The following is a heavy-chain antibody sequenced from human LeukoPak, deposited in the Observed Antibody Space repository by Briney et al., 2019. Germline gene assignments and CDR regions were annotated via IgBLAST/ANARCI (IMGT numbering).Heavy chain of an antibody. D-gene: IGHD6-13*01. V-gene: IGHV3-9*01. CDR2: ISWNSGSI. CDR3: AKDLRRYSSSWYMDV. J-gene: IGHJ6*03. Sequence: GASLRLSCAASGFTFDDYAMHWVRQAPGKGLEWVSGISWNSGSIGYADSVKGRFTISRDNAKNSLYLQMNSLRAEDTALYYCAKDLRRYSSSWYMDVWGKGTTVTVSS. CDR1: GFTFDDYA.